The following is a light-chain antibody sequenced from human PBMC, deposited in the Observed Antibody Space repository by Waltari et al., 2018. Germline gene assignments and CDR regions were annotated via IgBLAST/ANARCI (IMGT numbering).Light chain of an antibody. J-gene: IGLJ3*02. CDR1: SSNIGPNT. CDR2: NNN. CDR3: AAWDGRLDAWV. Sequence: QSVLTQPPSASGTPGQRVTISCSGSSSNIGPNTVNWYQNLPGTAPKILIYNNNQGPSGVPDRFSGSKSGTSASLAISGLQSEDEADYYCAAWDGRLDAWVFGGGTKLTVL. V-gene: IGLV1-44*01.